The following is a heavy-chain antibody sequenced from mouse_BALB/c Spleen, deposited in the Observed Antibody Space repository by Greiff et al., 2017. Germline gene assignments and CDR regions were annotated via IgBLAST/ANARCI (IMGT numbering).Heavy chain of an antibody. V-gene: IGHV5-6-4*01. Sequence: VESGGGLVKPGGSLKLSCAASGFTFSSYTMSWVRQTPEKRLEWVATISSGGSYTYYPDSVKGRFTISRDNAKNTLYLQMSSLKSEDTAMYYCTRVVYDGYYYAMDYWGQGTSVTVSS. J-gene: IGHJ4*01. CDR1: GFTFSSYT. D-gene: IGHD2-3*01. CDR2: ISSGGSYT. CDR3: TRVVYDGYYYAMDY.